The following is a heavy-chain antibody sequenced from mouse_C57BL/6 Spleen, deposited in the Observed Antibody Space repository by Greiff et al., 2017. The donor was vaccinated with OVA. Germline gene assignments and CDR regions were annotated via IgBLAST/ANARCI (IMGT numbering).Heavy chain of an antibody. V-gene: IGHV1-69*01. CDR2: IDPSDSYT. J-gene: IGHJ2*01. Sequence: QVQLQQPGAELVMPGASVKLSCKASGYTFTSYWMHWVKQRPGQGLEWIGEIDPSDSYTNYNQKFKGKSTLTVDKSSSTAYMQLSSLTSEDSAVYYCARYDGNIDYWGQGTTLTVSS. CDR1: GYTFTSYW. D-gene: IGHD1-1*01. CDR3: ARYDGNIDY.